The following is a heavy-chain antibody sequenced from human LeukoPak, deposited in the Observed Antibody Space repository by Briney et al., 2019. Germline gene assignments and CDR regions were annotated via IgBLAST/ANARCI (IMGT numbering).Heavy chain of an antibody. CDR1: GGSISSYY. CDR3: ARAVSDRGGWYTLLWGFFDY. CDR2: IYTSGST. Sequence: PSETLSLTCTVSGGSISSYYWSWIRQPAGKGLEWIGRIYTSGSTNYNPSLKSRVTMSVDTSKNQFSLKLSSVTAADTAVYYCARAVSDRGGWYTLLWGFFDYWGQGTLVTVSS. V-gene: IGHV4-4*07. D-gene: IGHD6-19*01. J-gene: IGHJ4*02.